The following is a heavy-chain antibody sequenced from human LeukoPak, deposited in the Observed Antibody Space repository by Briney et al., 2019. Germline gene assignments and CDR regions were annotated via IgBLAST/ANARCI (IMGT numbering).Heavy chain of an antibody. CDR3: ARGVHPGYSGNEGG. D-gene: IGHD5-12*01. V-gene: IGHV1-69*06. Sequence: SVKVSFKASGGTFTIYAISWVRQAPGQGREWMGGIIPIFGTANYAQKFQGRVTITADKSTSTAYMELSSLRSEDTAVYYCARGVHPGYSGNEGGRGQGTLVTVSS. CDR2: IIPIFGTA. CDR1: GGTFTIYA. J-gene: IGHJ4*02.